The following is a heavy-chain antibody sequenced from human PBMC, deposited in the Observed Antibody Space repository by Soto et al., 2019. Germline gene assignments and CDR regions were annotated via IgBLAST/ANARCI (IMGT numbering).Heavy chain of an antibody. V-gene: IGHV3-15*01. J-gene: IGHJ4*02. CDR3: TTFYGDYATFDY. CDR1: GFTFSNAW. Sequence: GGSLRLSCAASGFTFSNAWMSWVRQAPGKGLEWVGRIKSKTDGGTTDYAAPVKGRFTISRDDSKNTPYLQMNSLKTEDTAVYYCTTFYGDYATFDYWGQGTLVTVSS. D-gene: IGHD4-17*01. CDR2: IKSKTDGGTT.